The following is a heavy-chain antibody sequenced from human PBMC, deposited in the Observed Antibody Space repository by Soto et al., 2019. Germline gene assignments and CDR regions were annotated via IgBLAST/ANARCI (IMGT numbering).Heavy chain of an antibody. Sequence: GGSLRLSCAASGFTFSNYWMHWVRQAPGKGLVWVSRIKSDGTYTDYADSVKGRFTISGDNAESTLYLQMNSLRAEDTAVYFCATGDYGSLRTGYWGQGTLVTVSS. CDR1: GFTFSNYW. V-gene: IGHV3-74*01. J-gene: IGHJ4*02. CDR2: IKSDGTYT. D-gene: IGHD3-16*01. CDR3: ATGDYGSLRTGY.